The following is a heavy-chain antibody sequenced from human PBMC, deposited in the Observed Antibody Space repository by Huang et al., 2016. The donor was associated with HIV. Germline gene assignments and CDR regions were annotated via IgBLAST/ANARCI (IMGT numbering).Heavy chain of an antibody. CDR2: IERDGSIT. J-gene: IGHJ4*01. D-gene: IGHD3-3*01. Sequence: EVELAESGGGSVRPGQSLRLSCVGSGFIFSDYWMHWVRQIPGKGLMWVARIERDGSITSYADSVKGRFTIYRDNARNTVYLQMSSLRVDDTAVYYCVRAREKGYDFWSGYRYWGQGAQVTVSS. V-gene: IGHV3-74*02. CDR3: VRAREKGYDFWSGYRY. CDR1: GFIFSDYW.